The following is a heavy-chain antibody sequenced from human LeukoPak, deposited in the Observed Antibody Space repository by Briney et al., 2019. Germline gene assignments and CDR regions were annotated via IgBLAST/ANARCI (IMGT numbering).Heavy chain of an antibody. CDR3: AKELSETYFDY. V-gene: IGHV3-23*01. CDR1: GFTFSSYS. CDR2: ISGSSSST. Sequence: GGSLRLSCAASGFTFSSYSMNWVRQAPGKGLEWVSAISGSSSSTYYADSVKGRFTISRDNSKNTLYLQMNSLRVEDTAVYYCAKELSETYFDYWGQGTLVTVSS. D-gene: IGHD2-8*01. J-gene: IGHJ4*02.